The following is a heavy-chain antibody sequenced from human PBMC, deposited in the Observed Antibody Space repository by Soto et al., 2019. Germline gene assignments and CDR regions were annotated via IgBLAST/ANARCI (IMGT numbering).Heavy chain of an antibody. CDR1: GFTFNTYA. J-gene: IGHJ4*02. D-gene: IGHD2-15*01. Sequence: GGSLRLSCAASGFTFNTYAMHWVRQAPGKGLGWVAGISYDESNKDYADSVNGRFTISRDNSKSTLYLQMNSLRHEDTAVYYCVKAARYCSGGSCYSFYFNSWGQGTLVTVSS. CDR2: ISYDESNK. CDR3: VKAARYCSGGSCYSFYFNS. V-gene: IGHV3-30-3*01.